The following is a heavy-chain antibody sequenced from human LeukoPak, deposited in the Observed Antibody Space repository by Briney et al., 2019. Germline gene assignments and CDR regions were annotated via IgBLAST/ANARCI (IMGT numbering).Heavy chain of an antibody. J-gene: IGHJ3*02. V-gene: IGHV3-7*01. Sequence: GGSLRLSCAASGFTFSSYWMSWVRQAPGKGLEWVANIKQDGSEKYYVDSVKGRFTISRDNAKNSLYLQMNSLRAEDTAVYYCARDVSSSLPGAFDIWGQGTMVTVSS. CDR2: IKQDGSEK. CDR1: GFTFSSYW. CDR3: ARDVSSSLPGAFDI. D-gene: IGHD6-6*01.